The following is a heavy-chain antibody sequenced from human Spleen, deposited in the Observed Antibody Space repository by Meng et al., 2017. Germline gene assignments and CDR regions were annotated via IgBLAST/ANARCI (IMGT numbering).Heavy chain of an antibody. CDR1: GGSFSDYY. V-gene: IGHV4-34*01. J-gene: IGHJ4*02. D-gene: IGHD4-11*01. CDR2: INHSGST. Sequence: VKLKQWGAGLSKPSETLSLNCVVSGGSFSDYYWSWIRQPPGKGLEWIGEINHSGSTNYNPSLESRATISVDTSQNNLSLKLSSVTAADSAVYYCARGPTTMAHDFDYWGQGTLVTVSS. CDR3: ARGPTTMAHDFDY.